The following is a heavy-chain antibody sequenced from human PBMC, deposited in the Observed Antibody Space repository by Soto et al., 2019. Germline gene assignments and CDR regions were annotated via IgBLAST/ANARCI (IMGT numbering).Heavy chain of an antibody. J-gene: IGHJ6*02. D-gene: IGHD3-16*01. V-gene: IGHV3-30-3*02. Sequence: QPGGSLRLSCAASGFTFSSYAMHWVRQAPGKGLEWVAVISYDGSNKYYADSVKGRFTISRDNSKNTLYLQINSLRAEDTAVYYCAKNVITQYYYYGMDVWGQGTTVTVSS. CDR2: ISYDGSNK. CDR1: GFTFSSYA. CDR3: AKNVITQYYYYGMDV.